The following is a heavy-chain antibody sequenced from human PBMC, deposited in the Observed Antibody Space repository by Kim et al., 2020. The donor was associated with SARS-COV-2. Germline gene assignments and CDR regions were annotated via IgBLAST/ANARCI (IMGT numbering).Heavy chain of an antibody. CDR2: IYYDGTT. J-gene: IGHJ6*03. V-gene: IGHV4-59*01. CDR1: RNSISSFY. Sequence: SETLSLTCTVSRNSISSFYWSWVRQPPGKGLEWIGNIYYDGTTNHNPSLKSRVTKSLDTSRNQFSLHLSSVTAADTAMYYCARASTPRNHYYHMDVWGKGATVSVSS. CDR3: ARASTPRNHYYHMDV.